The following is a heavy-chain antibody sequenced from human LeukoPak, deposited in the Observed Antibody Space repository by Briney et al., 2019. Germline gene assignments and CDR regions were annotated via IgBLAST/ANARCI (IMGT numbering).Heavy chain of an antibody. CDR3: ARAPYCSGGSCQPTFDY. V-gene: IGHV4-59*01. CDR2: IYYSGST. CDR1: GGSISSYY. Sequence: PSETLSLTCTVSGGSISSYYWSWIRQPPGKGLEWIGYIYYSGSTNYNPSLKSRVTISVDTSKNQFSLKLSSVTAADTAVYYCARAPYCSGGSCQPTFDYWGQGTLVTVSS. J-gene: IGHJ4*02. D-gene: IGHD2-15*01.